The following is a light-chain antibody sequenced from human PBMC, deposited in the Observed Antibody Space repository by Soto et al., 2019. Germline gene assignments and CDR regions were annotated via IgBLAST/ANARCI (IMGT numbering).Light chain of an antibody. Sequence: QSALTQPPSASGSPGQSVTISCTGSNTDVGYYNYVSWYQHHPGKAPKLLIHEVSKRPSGVPARFSGSKSGNTASLIISGLQAEDETDYYCSSSAGSDVVFGGGTKLTVL. CDR2: EVS. CDR1: NTDVGYYNY. CDR3: SSSAGSDVV. J-gene: IGLJ2*01. V-gene: IGLV2-8*01.